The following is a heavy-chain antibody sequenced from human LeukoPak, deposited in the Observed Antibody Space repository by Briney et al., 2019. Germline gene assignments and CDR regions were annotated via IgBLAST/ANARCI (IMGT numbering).Heavy chain of an antibody. Sequence: GGSLRLSCAASGFSLGNYGMNWVRQAPGKGLEWVSSISSGSTYIYYADSVKGRFTISRDNAKNSLYLQMNSLRAEDTALYYCAKDISPSSGWPEDYYYGMDVWGQGTTVTVSS. CDR2: ISSGSTYI. V-gene: IGHV3-21*04. D-gene: IGHD6-19*01. CDR3: AKDISPSSGWPEDYYYGMDV. CDR1: GFSLGNYG. J-gene: IGHJ6*02.